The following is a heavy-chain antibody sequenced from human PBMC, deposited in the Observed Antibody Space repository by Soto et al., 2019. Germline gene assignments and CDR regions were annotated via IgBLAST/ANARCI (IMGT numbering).Heavy chain of an antibody. J-gene: IGHJ6*02. CDR3: ARRGGGRYSSSSYYYYGMDV. CDR2: IYPGDSDT. D-gene: IGHD6-6*01. Sequence: LKISCKGSGYSFTSYWIVWVRQMPGKGLEWMGIIYPGDSDTRYSPSFQGQVTISADKSISTAYLQWSSLKASDTAMYYCARRGGGRYSSSSYYYYGMDVWGQGTTVTVSS. CDR1: GYSFTSYW. V-gene: IGHV5-51*01.